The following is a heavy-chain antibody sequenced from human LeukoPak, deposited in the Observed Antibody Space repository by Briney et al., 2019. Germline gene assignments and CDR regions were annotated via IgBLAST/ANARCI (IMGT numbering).Heavy chain of an antibody. J-gene: IGHJ4*02. V-gene: IGHV1-2*02. Sequence: ASVKVSCKASGYTFTGYYMHWVRQAPGQGLEWMGWINPNSGGTNYAQKFQGRVTMTRDTSISTAYMELSRLRSDDTAVYYCARDYCSSTSCYRAGYWGQGTLVTVSS. CDR3: ARDYCSSTSCYRAGY. D-gene: IGHD2-2*02. CDR1: GYTFTGYY. CDR2: INPNSGGT.